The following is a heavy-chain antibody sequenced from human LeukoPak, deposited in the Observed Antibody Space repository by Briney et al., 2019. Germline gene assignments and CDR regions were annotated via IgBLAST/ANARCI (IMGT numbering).Heavy chain of an antibody. CDR3: ASGARYCTNGVCYQDYYYMDV. CDR1: GYTFTRYY. Sequence: GASVKVSCKASGYTFTRYYMHWVRQAPGQGLEGMGWINPNSGGTNYTQKFQGRVTMTKDTSISTASMELRSLRSDDTAVYYCASGARYCTNGVCYQDYYYMDVWGKGTTVTVSS. V-gene: IGHV1-2*02. D-gene: IGHD2-8*01. CDR2: INPNSGGT. J-gene: IGHJ6*03.